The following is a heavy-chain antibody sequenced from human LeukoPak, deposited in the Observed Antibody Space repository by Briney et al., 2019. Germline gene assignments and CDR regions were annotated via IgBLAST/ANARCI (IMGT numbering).Heavy chain of an antibody. CDR2: INPNSGGT. J-gene: IGHJ6*03. CDR1: GYTFTGYY. V-gene: IGHV1-2*02. CDR3: ARRGKGLGYYMDV. D-gene: IGHD3-16*01. Sequence: APVKVSCKASGYTFTGYYMHWVRQAPGQGLEWMGWINPNSGGTNYAQKFQGRVTMTRNTSISTAYMELSSLTSGDTAMYYCARRGKGLGYYMDVWGKGTTVTISS.